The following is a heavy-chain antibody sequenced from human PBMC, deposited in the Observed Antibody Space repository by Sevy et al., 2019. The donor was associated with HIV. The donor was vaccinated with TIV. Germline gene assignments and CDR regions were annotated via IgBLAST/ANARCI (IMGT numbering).Heavy chain of an antibody. D-gene: IGHD3-9*01. CDR2: IWSDGAYQ. CDR1: GFTFSSYA. CDR3: ARGGYFYDNAAYYAFDS. Sequence: GGSLRLSCEASGFTFSSYAMHWVRQAPGKGLEWVAIIWSDGAYQYHGDSVKGRFIISRDNAKNTLYLQMNSLRVEDTAISYCARGGYFYDNAAYYAFDSWGQGTLVTVSS. J-gene: IGHJ4*02. V-gene: IGHV3-33*01.